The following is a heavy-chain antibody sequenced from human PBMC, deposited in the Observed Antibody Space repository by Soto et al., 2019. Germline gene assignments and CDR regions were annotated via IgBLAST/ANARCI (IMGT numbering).Heavy chain of an antibody. CDR2: ISWNSGST. J-gene: IGHJ6*02. V-gene: IGHV3-9*01. Sequence: SLRRSCAASGYTFDGSAMHCVRQAPGKGLEWVSGISWNSGSTGYADSVKGRFTISRDNAKNSLYLQMNSLRVEDTALYYCAKHRCGTLGRSCYFYGLDVWGQRTTVTVSS. D-gene: IGHD2-21*02. CDR1: GYTFDGSA. CDR3: AKHRCGTLGRSCYFYGLDV.